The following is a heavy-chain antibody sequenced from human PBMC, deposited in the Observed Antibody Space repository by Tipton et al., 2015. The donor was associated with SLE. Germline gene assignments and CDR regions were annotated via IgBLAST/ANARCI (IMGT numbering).Heavy chain of an antibody. CDR2: IHTVGST. V-gene: IGHV3-53*01. CDR1: GFTVSSRY. Sequence: GSLRLSCAASGFTVSSRYMSWVRQAPGRGLEWVSVIHTVGSTSYADSVKDRFTVSRDNSKNMVYLQMNSLRAEDTAVYYCEGTITSSGSLSNLDYWGQGTLVTVSS. J-gene: IGHJ4*02. CDR3: EGTITSSGSLSNLDY. D-gene: IGHD6-25*01.